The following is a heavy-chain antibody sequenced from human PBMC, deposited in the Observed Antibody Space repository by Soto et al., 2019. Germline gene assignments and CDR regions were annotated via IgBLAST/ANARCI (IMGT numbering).Heavy chain of an antibody. CDR2: IYYSGST. CDR1: GGSISSGGYY. D-gene: IGHD6-13*01. Sequence: SETLSLTCTVSGGSISSGGYYWSWILQHPGKGLEWIGYIYYSGSTYYNPSLKSRVTISVDTSKNQFSLKLSSVTAADTAVYYCASLPGYSGNPMEIAYYWAQGTLVTVSS. CDR3: ASLPGYSGNPMEIAYY. V-gene: IGHV4-31*03. J-gene: IGHJ4*02.